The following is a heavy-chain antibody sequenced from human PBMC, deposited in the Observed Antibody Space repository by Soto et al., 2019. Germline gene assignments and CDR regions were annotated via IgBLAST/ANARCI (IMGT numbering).Heavy chain of an antibody. J-gene: IGHJ4*02. V-gene: IGHV1-46*01. Sequence: QVQLVQSGAEVKKPGASVKVSCKASGYTFTSYYMHWVRQAPGQGLEWMGIINPSGGSTSYAQKFQGRVTMTRDTSTSTVYMELSSLRSEDTAVYYCARDVGYSGYDPRGYFDYWGQGTLVTVSS. CDR2: INPSGGST. CDR3: ARDVGYSGYDPRGYFDY. D-gene: IGHD5-12*01. CDR1: GYTFTSYY.